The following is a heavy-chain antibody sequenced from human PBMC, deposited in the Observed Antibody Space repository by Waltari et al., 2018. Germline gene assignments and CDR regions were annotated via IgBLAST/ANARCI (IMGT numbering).Heavy chain of an antibody. D-gene: IGHD4-4*01. CDR1: GYPFSAYH. J-gene: IGHJ4*02. Sequence: QVQLVQSGAEMRKPGASVKVSCQPSGYPFSAYHVHWVRQAPGQGLEWMGWINPKSGDTHYAQNFQGRATMTRDTSIRTVYMELSRLTSDDTAVYYCARDLMTTVTTEFYFDYWGQGTLVIISS. CDR3: ARDLMTTVTTEFYFDY. V-gene: IGHV1-2*02. CDR2: INPKSGDT.